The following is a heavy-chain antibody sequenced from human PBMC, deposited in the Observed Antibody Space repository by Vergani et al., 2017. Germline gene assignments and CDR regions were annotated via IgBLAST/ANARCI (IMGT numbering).Heavy chain of an antibody. J-gene: IGHJ4*02. CDR3: AKEGTYYDFG. CDR2: IYSDGSST. V-gene: IGHV3-23*03. D-gene: IGHD3-3*01. CDR1: GFTFSSYA. Sequence: EVQLVESGGGVVQPGGSLRLSCAASGFTFSSYAMSWVRQAPGKGLEWVSVIYSDGSSTYYADSVKGRFTISRDNSKNTLYLQMNSLRAEDTAVYYCAKEGTYYDFGWGQGTLVTVSS.